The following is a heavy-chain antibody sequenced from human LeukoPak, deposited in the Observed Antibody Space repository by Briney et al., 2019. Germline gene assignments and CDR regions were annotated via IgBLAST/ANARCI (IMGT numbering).Heavy chain of an antibody. CDR1: GGSISSYY. V-gene: IGHV4-4*07. D-gene: IGHD3-3*01. CDR3: ARSLRRSGPEYFQH. J-gene: IGHJ1*01. CDR2: IYTSEST. Sequence: SETLSLTCTVSGGSISSYYWSWIRQPAGKGLEWIGRIYTSESTNYNPSLKSRVTMSVDTSKNQFSLKLSSVTAADTAVYYCARSLRRSGPEYFQHWGQGTLVTVSS.